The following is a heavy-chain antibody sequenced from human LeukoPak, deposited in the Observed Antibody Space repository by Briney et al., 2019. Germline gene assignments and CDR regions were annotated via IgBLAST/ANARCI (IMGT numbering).Heavy chain of an antibody. V-gene: IGHV4-39*01. CDR1: AGSFISSSHH. CDR2: VYYGRTT. CDR3: VRHDGRGGATTGAFDS. D-gene: IGHD4/OR15-4a*01. J-gene: IGHJ5*01. Sequence: SGTLSLTCTVSAGSFISSSHHWGWIRQSPGKGLEWIGSVYYGRTTYYNPSLDGRVTVSLDTSANQFSLQLNSVTAADTAVYYCVRHDGRGGATTGAFDSWGQGSLVTVSS.